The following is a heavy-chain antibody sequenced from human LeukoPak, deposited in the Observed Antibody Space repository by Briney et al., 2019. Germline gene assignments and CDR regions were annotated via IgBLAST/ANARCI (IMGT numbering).Heavy chain of an antibody. CDR2: INPNSGGT. CDR1: GYTFTGYY. CDR3: ARGEYYYGSGSYLFDY. Sequence: ASAKVSCKASGYTFTGYYMHWVRQAPGQGLEWMGWINPNSGGTNYAQKFQGRVTMTRDTSISTAYMELSRLRSDDTAVYYCARGEYYYGSGSYLFDYWGQGTLVTVSS. J-gene: IGHJ4*02. D-gene: IGHD3-10*01. V-gene: IGHV1-2*02.